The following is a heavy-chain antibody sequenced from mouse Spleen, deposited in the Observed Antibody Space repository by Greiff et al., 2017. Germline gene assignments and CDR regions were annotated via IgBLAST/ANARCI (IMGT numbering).Heavy chain of an antibody. CDR2: IWTGGGT. J-gene: IGHJ4*01. CDR1: GFSLTGYA. CDR3: ARTRLGAMDY. D-gene: IGHD1-2*01. V-gene: IGHV2-9-1*01. Sequence: VKLMESGPGLVAPSQSLSITCTASGFSLTGYAISWVRQPPGKGLEWLGVIWTGGGTNYNSALKSRLSISKDNSKSQVFLKMNSLQTDDTARYYCARTRLGAMDYWGQGTSVTVSS.